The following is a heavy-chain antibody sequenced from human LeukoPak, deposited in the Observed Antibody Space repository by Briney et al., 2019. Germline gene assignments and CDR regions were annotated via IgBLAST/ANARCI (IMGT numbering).Heavy chain of an antibody. CDR1: GYTFTGYY. CDR3: ARGPYSGSYYYFDY. D-gene: IGHD1-26*01. V-gene: IGHV1-2*02. Sequence: ASVKVSCKASGYTFTGYYMHWVRQAPGQRLEWMGWINPNSGGTNYAQKFQGRVTMTRDTSISTAYMELSRLRSGDTAVYYCARGPYSGSYYYFDYWGQGTLVTVSS. J-gene: IGHJ4*02. CDR2: INPNSGGT.